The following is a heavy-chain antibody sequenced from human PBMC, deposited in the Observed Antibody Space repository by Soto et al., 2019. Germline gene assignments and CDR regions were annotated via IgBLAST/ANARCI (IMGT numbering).Heavy chain of an antibody. J-gene: IGHJ4*02. CDR2: IYSGGYT. D-gene: IGHD3-10*01. Sequence: EVQLVESGGGLIQPGGSLRLSCAVSGFTVSNNYMSWVRQAPGKGLEGVSVIYSGGYTAYGDSVKGRFTISRDNSKNTQYLKIKSRSADDAALYYWATQPGGGGYWGQGTLVTVSS. CDR3: ATQPGGGGY. V-gene: IGHV3-53*01. CDR1: GFTVSNNY.